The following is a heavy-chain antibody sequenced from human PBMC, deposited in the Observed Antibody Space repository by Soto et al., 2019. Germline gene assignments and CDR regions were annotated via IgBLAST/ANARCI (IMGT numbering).Heavy chain of an antibody. CDR3: ARMGPLYDSSGYYYGY. J-gene: IGHJ4*02. Sequence: SVKVSCKASGGTLSSYTISWVRQAPGQGLEWMGRIIPILGIANYAQKFQGRVTITADKSTSTAYMELSSLRSEDTAVYYCARMGPLYDSSGYYYGYWGQGTLVTVSS. V-gene: IGHV1-69*02. CDR2: IIPILGIA. D-gene: IGHD3-22*01. CDR1: GGTLSSYT.